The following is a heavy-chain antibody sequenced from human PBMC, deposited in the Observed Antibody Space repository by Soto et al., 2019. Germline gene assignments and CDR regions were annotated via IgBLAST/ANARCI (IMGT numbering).Heavy chain of an antibody. CDR1: GDSVSSNSAA. V-gene: IGHV6-1*01. Sequence: SQTLSLTCAISGDSVSSNSAAWNWIRQSPSRGLEWLGRTYYRSKWYNDYAVSVKSRITINPDTSKNQFSLQLNSVTPEDTAVYHCAREISSSWYDYYYYGMDVWGQGTTVTVSS. D-gene: IGHD6-13*01. CDR2: TYYRSKWYN. CDR3: AREISSSWYDYYYYGMDV. J-gene: IGHJ6*02.